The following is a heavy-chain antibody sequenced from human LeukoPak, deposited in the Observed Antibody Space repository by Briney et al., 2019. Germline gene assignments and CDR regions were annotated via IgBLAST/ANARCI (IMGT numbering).Heavy chain of an antibody. CDR2: IYYSGNT. V-gene: IGHV4-39*02. Sequence: SETLSLTCTVSGDSISSSNSYWGWIRQPPGKGLEWIGSIYYSGNTYYNASLKSRVTISVDTSKNQFSLKLTSVTAADTAVYYCARDWGNNYYDSSGYTYWGQGTLVTVSS. J-gene: IGHJ4*02. CDR3: ARDWGNNYYDSSGYTY. CDR1: GDSISSSNSY. D-gene: IGHD3-22*01.